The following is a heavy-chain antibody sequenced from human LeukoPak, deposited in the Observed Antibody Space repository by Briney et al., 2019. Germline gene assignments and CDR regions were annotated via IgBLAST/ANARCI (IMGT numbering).Heavy chain of an antibody. CDR1: GDSITSTSYY. V-gene: IGHV4-39*01. D-gene: IGHD5-12*01. Sequence: SETLSLTCSVTGDSITSTSYYWAWIPQPPGKGLEWMGSIYFSGTTNYNPSLQSRVTLSVDTSRNQFSLILSSVTAADTAVYYCARQIRYTYDPNWFHPWSQGALVTVSS. CDR2: IYFSGTT. CDR3: ARQIRYTYDPNWFHP. J-gene: IGHJ5*02.